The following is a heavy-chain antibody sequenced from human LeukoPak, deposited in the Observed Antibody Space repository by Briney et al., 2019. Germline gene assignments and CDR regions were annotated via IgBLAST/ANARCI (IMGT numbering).Heavy chain of an antibody. CDR1: GYTFTSCG. Sequence: ASVKVSCKASGYTFTSCGISWVRQAPGQGLEWMGWISAYNGNTNYAQKLQGRVTMTTDTSTSTAYMELRSLRSDDTAVYYCARGGYFDWSPKSWFDPWGQGTLVTVSS. D-gene: IGHD3-9*01. J-gene: IGHJ5*02. CDR2: ISAYNGNT. V-gene: IGHV1-18*01. CDR3: ARGGYFDWSPKSWFDP.